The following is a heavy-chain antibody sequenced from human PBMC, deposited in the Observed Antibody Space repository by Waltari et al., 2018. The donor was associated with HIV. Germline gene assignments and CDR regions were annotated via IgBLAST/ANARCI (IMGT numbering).Heavy chain of an antibody. CDR1: GFTVSSNY. Sequence: EVQLVESGGGLIQPGGSLRLSCAASGFTVSSNYMSWVRQAPGKGLEGVSVMYSGGRTYYADAVKGRFTISRDNSKNTLYLQMNSLRAEDTAVYYCAYYGDYTASYWGQGTLVTVSS. CDR2: MYSGGRT. CDR3: AYYGDYTASY. V-gene: IGHV3-53*01. D-gene: IGHD4-17*01. J-gene: IGHJ4*02.